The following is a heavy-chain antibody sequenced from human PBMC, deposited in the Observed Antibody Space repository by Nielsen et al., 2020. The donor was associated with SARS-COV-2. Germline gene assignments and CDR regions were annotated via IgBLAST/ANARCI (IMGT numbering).Heavy chain of an antibody. D-gene: IGHD2-2*01. CDR1: GFTFSSYG. CDR3: ARSHCGTSTCYVDL. V-gene: IGHV3-30*03. CDR2: ASSDGSKK. Sequence: GGSLRLSCAASGFTFSSYGIHWVRQAPGKGLEWVAVASSDGSKKYYADSVKGRFTISRDNSKNTLYLQMNSLRADDTAVYFCARSHCGTSTCYVDLWGQGTLVTVSS. J-gene: IGHJ4*02.